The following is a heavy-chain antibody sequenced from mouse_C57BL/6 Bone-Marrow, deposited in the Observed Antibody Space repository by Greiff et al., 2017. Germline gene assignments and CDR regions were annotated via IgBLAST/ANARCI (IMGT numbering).Heavy chain of an antibody. CDR1: GYAFSSSW. J-gene: IGHJ1*03. CDR3: AREGDDYYGTGYFDV. Sequence: QVQLKESGPELVKPGASVKISCKASGYAFSSSWMNWVKQRPGKGLEWIGRIYPGDGDTNYNGKFKGKATLTADKSSSTAYMQLSSLTSEDSAVYFCAREGDDYYGTGYFDVWGTGTTVTVSS. CDR2: IYPGDGDT. V-gene: IGHV1-82*01. D-gene: IGHD1-1*01.